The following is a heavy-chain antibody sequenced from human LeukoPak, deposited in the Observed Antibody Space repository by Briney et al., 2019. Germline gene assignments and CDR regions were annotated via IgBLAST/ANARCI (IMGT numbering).Heavy chain of an antibody. D-gene: IGHD3-10*01. CDR1: GDSVSSNSAA. J-gene: IGHJ5*02. CDR2: TYYRSKWYN. CDR3: ARDILWFGEFLNWFDP. V-gene: IGHV6-1*01. Sequence: SQTLSLTCAISGDSVSSNSAAWNWIRQSPSRGLEWLGRTYYRSKWYNDYAVSVKSRITINPDTSKNQFSLQLNSVTPEDTAVYYCARDILWFGEFLNWFDPWGQGTLVTVSS.